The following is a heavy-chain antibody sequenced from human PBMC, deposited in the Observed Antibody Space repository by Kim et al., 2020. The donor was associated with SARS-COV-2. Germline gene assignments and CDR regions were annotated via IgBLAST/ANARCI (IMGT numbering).Heavy chain of an antibody. J-gene: IGHJ1*01. D-gene: IGHD6-19*01. V-gene: IGHV4-34*01. CDR3: ARGIYSSGWYRHEYFQH. Sequence: PKSRLTISVDTSKNQFSLKLSSVTAADTAVYYCARGIYSSGWYRHEYFQHWGQGTLVTVSS.